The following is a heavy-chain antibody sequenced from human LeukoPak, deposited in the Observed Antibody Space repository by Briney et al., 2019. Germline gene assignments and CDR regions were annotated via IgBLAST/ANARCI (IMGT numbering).Heavy chain of an antibody. CDR3: ARAPSTLGDWYFDL. V-gene: IGHV1-8*01. J-gene: IGHJ2*01. D-gene: IGHD7-27*01. CDR2: KNPNSGNT. CDR1: GYTFTSYD. Sequence: ASVKVSCKASGYTFTSYDINWVRQATGQGLEWMGWKNPNSGNTGYAQKFQGRVTMTRNTSISTAYMELSSLRSEDTAVYYCARAPSTLGDWYFDLWGRGTLVTVSS.